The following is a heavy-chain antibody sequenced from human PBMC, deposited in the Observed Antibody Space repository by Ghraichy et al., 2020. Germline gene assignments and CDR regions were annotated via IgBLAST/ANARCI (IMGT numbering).Heavy chain of an antibody. Sequence: ASVKVSCKASGYTFTGYYMHWVRQAPGQGLEWMGWINPNSGGTNYAQKFQGWVTMTRDTSISTAYMELSRLRSDDTAVYYCARAGDRPLRFLEWQTPHYYYYGMDVWGQGTTVTVSS. CDR1: GYTFTGYY. V-gene: IGHV1-2*04. D-gene: IGHD3-3*01. CDR2: INPNSGGT. J-gene: IGHJ6*02. CDR3: ARAGDRPLRFLEWQTPHYYYYGMDV.